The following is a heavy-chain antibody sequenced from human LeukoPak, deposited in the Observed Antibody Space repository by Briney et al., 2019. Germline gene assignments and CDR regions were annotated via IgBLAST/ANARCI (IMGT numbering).Heavy chain of an antibody. V-gene: IGHV1-8*01. Sequence: ASVKVSCKASGYTFTSYDINWVRQATGQGLEWMVWMNPNSGNTGYAQKFQGRVTMTRNTSISTAYMELSSLRSEDTAVYYCARISSIVAATRHVVRGLDYWGQGTLVTVSS. J-gene: IGHJ4*02. CDR2: MNPNSGNT. CDR3: ARISSIVAATRHVVRGLDY. CDR1: GYTFTSYD. D-gene: IGHD2-15*01.